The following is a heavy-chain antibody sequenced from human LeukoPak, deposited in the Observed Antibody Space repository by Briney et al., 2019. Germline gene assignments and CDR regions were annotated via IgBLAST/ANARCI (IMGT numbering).Heavy chain of an antibody. Sequence: GGSLRLSCVASGLSFSSYSMSWVRQAPGKGPEWVSLISGDGTITYYADSVKGRFTISRDNPENTLYLQMNSLRAEEETAIYYCASRSVVGRAYYFDYWGRGTLVSVSA. J-gene: IGHJ4*02. CDR2: ISGDGTIT. CDR1: GLSFSSYS. D-gene: IGHD1-26*01. CDR3: ASRSVVGRAYYFDY. V-gene: IGHV3-23*01.